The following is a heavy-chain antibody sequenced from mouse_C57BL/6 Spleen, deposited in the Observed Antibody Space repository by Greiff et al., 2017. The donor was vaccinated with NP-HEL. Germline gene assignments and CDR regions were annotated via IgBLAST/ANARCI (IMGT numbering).Heavy chain of an antibody. Sequence: EVQLVESGGGLVKPGGSLKLSCAASGFTFSDYGMHWVRQAPEKGLEWVAYISSGSSTIYYADTVKGRFTISRDNAKNTLFLQMTSLRSEDTAMYYCARSHYGTWFAYWGQGTLVTVSA. J-gene: IGHJ3*01. D-gene: IGHD1-1*01. CDR3: ARSHYGTWFAY. V-gene: IGHV5-17*01. CDR1: GFTFSDYG. CDR2: ISSGSSTI.